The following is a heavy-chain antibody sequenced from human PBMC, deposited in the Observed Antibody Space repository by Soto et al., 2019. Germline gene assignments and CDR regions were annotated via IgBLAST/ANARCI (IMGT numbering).Heavy chain of an antibody. CDR1: GFTFTRYS. CDR2: ISSTTNYI. Sequence: VGSLRLSCAASGFTFTRYSMNWVRQTPGKGLEWVSSISSTTNYIYYGDSMKGRFTISRDNAKNSLYLEMNSLRAEDTAVYYCARESEDLTSNFDYWGQGTLVTVSS. CDR3: ARESEDLTSNFDY. J-gene: IGHJ4*02. V-gene: IGHV3-21*06.